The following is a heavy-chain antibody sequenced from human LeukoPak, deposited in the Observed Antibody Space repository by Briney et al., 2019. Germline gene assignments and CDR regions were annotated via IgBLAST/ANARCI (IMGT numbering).Heavy chain of an antibody. V-gene: IGHV5-51*01. CDR1: GYSFSDYW. Sequence: GDSLKISCKGSGYSFSDYWIGWVRQMPGKGLEWMGIIFPGDSDTRYSPSFQGQVTISADKSIDTAYLQWSSLKASDTAMYFCARGYGYGDYVEYFDYWGQGTLVTVSS. CDR2: IFPGDSDT. D-gene: IGHD4-17*01. J-gene: IGHJ4*02. CDR3: ARGYGYGDYVEYFDY.